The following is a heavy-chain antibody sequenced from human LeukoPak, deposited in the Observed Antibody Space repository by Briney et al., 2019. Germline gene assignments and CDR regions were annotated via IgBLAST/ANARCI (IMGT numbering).Heavy chain of an antibody. CDR2: ISGSGGST. CDR3: AKGYYDYVWGSYYFDY. Sequence: GGSLRLSCAASGFTFSSYAMSWVRQAPGKGLEWVSAISGSGGSTYYADSVKGRFTISRDNSRDTLYLQLNSLRAEDTAVYYCAKGYYDYVWGSYYFDYWGQGTLVTVSS. J-gene: IGHJ4*02. D-gene: IGHD3-16*01. CDR1: GFTFSSYA. V-gene: IGHV3-23*01.